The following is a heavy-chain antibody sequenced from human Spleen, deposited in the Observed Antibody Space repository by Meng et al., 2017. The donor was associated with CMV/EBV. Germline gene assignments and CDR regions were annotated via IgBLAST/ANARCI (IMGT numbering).Heavy chain of an antibody. V-gene: IGHV3-48*03. CDR3: AREGLVADYGMDV. J-gene: IGHJ6*02. CDR1: GFTLSNYE. D-gene: IGHD6-6*01. CDR2: ISSSGTTI. Sequence: GESLKISCAASGFTLSNYEIVWVRQAPEKGLEWISYISSSGTTIYHADSVRGRFTISRDLAKNSLYLQMKGLRVEDTAVYYCAREGLVADYGMDVWGQGTTVTVSS.